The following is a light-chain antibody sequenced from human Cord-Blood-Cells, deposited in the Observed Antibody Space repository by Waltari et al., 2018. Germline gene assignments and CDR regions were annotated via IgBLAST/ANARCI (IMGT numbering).Light chain of an antibody. V-gene: IGLV3-19*01. CDR3: NSRDSSGNHLE. CDR1: SLRSYN. CDR2: GKN. J-gene: IGLJ2*01. Sequence: SSELTQDPAVSVALGQTVRLTCQGDSLRSYNASWYQQKPGQATVLVIYGKNNRPTGIPDRFSGSSSGNTASLTITGAQAEDEADYYCNSRDSSGNHLEFGGGTKLTVL.